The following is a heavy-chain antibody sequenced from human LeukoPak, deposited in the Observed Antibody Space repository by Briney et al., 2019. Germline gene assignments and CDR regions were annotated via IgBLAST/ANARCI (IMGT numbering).Heavy chain of an antibody. CDR1: GFTFSRHA. V-gene: IGHV3-23*01. CDR3: AKDLASYDYGDYGRRFDY. Sequence: GESLTLSCAASGFTFSRHAMTWVRQAPGRGLEWVSTIGGAGGSTNFADSVRGRFSISRDNSNNTLFLHMTNLRAEDTAVYYCAKDLASYDYGDYGRRFDYWGQGTLVTVSS. D-gene: IGHD4-17*01. CDR2: IGGAGGST. J-gene: IGHJ4*02.